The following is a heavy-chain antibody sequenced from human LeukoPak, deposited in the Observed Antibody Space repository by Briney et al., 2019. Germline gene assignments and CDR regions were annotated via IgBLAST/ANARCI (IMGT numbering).Heavy chain of an antibody. D-gene: IGHD5-24*01. CDR3: ARDGDGYNKPPLDY. J-gene: IGHJ4*02. CDR1: GGTFSSYA. CDR2: IIPIFGTA. Sequence: ASVKVSCKASGGTFSSYAISWVRQAPGQGLEWMGGIIPIFGTANYAQKFQGRVTITADESTSTAYMELRSLRSDDTAVYYCARDGDGYNKPPLDYWGQGTLVTVSS. V-gene: IGHV1-69*13.